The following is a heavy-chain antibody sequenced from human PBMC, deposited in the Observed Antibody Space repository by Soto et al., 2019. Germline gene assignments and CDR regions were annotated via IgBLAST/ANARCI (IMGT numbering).Heavy chain of an antibody. V-gene: IGHV3-43D*04. D-gene: IGHD4-17*01. CDR2: VNWGGDTT. Sequence: GGSLRLSCAASGFTFDDFAMCWVRQVPGKGLEWISLVNWGGDTTFYAESVKGRFIISRDNSKNSVHLQMNSLRSEDSAVYYCAKGATVTTHYQYYGMDVWGQGTTVTVSS. CDR1: GFTFDDFA. J-gene: IGHJ6*02. CDR3: AKGATVTTHYQYYGMDV.